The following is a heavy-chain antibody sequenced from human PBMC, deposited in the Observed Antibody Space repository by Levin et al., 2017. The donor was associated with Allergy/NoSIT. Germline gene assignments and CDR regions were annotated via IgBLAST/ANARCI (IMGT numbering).Heavy chain of an antibody. D-gene: IGHD2-2*01. CDR3: VREIVPGASSDFDY. V-gene: IGHV3-7*03. J-gene: IGHJ4*02. CDR1: GFTFSRYW. Sequence: PGGSLRLSCVASGFTFSRYWMSWVRQAPGKGLEWVANIKQDGGEKYYVDSVKGRFTISRDNAKKSLYLQMNSLRVDDTAVYYCVREIVPGASSDFDYWGQGTLVTVSS. CDR2: IKQDGGEK.